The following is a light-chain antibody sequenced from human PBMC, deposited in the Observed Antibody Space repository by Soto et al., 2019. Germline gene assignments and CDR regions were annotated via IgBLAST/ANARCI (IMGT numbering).Light chain of an antibody. Sequence: EIVLTQSPGTLSLSPGERATLSCRASQTVSSNNLAWYQQKPGQAPRLLIYGASSRATGIPDRFSGSGSGTDFTLTISRLEPGDFAVYYCQQYDRSPRTFGQGTKVEI. V-gene: IGKV3-20*01. J-gene: IGKJ1*01. CDR2: GAS. CDR3: QQYDRSPRT. CDR1: QTVSSNN.